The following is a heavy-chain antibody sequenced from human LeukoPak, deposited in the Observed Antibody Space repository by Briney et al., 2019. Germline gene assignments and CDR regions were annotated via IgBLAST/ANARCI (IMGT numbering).Heavy chain of an antibody. D-gene: IGHD2-2*01. J-gene: IGHJ4*02. V-gene: IGHV4-39*07. CDR1: GGSIRSSDYC. CDR2: ITYGGTT. Sequence: PSETLSLTCFVSGGSIRSSDYCWSWIRQPPGKEVEWIASITYGGTTYYNPSLQSRVTISVDTSKNQFSLRLNSVTAADTAVYYCARASCYGSLCYFDFWGQGTLVTVSS. CDR3: ARASCYGSLCYFDF.